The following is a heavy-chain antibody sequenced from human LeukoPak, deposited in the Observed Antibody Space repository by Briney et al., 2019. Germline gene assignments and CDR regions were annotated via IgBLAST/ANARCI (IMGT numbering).Heavy chain of an antibody. CDR3: ARVGDILTGYPYYFDY. J-gene: IGHJ4*02. D-gene: IGHD3-9*01. V-gene: IGHV1-2*02. Sequence: ASVKVSCKASGYTFTGYYMHWVRQAPGQGLEWMGWINPNSGGTNYAQKFQGRVTMTRDTSISTAYMELSRLRSDDTAVYYCARVGDILTGYPYYFDYWGQGTLVTVSS. CDR1: GYTFTGYY. CDR2: INPNSGGT.